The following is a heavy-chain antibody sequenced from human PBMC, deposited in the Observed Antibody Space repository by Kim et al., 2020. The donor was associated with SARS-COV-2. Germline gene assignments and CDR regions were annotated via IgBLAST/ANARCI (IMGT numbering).Heavy chain of an antibody. CDR3: ARDYGDYGGDWFDP. D-gene: IGHD4-17*01. Sequence: SETLSLTCAVSGGSISSGGYSWSWIRQPPGKGLEWIGYIYHSGSTYYNPSLKSRVTISVDRSKNQFSLKLSSVTAADTAVYYCARDYGDYGGDWFDPWGQGTLVTVSS. CDR1: GGSISSGGYS. CDR2: IYHSGST. J-gene: IGHJ5*02. V-gene: IGHV4-30-2*01.